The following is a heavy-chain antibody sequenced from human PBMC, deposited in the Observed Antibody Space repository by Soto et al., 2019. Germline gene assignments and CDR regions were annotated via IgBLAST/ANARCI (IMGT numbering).Heavy chain of an antibody. D-gene: IGHD3-10*01. Sequence: GGSLRLSCAASGFGVRTNYMSWVRQAPGKGLEWVSVFESGGSIYYADSVKGRFIISRDNAKNTLYLQMNSLRVEDTAVYYCARAGVTPNFFDYWGQGTLVTVS. CDR2: FESGGSI. V-gene: IGHV3-53*01. J-gene: IGHJ4*02. CDR3: ARAGVTPNFFDY. CDR1: GFGVRTNY.